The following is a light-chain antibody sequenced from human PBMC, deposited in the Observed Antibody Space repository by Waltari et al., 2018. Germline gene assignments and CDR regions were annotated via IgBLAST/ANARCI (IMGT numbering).Light chain of an antibody. CDR1: QSVDNQ. CDR3: QQRSHWPPG. J-gene: IGKJ4*01. V-gene: IGKV3-11*01. CDR2: DAS. Sequence: SCRASQSVDNQLAWYQQKPGQAPRLRIYDASNRATGIPARFSGSGSGTDFTLTISSLEPEDFALYYCQQRSHWPPGFGGGTKVEIK.